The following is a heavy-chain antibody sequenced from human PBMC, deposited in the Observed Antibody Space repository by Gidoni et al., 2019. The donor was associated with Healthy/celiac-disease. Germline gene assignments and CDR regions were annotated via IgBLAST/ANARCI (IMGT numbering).Heavy chain of an antibody. CDR2: MNPNSGNT. CDR3: ATLNRITMTFDI. Sequence: QVQLVQSGAEVKTPGASVKVSCTASGYTFTSYDINWVRQATGQGLEWMGWMNPNSGNTGYAQKFQGRVTMTRNTSISTAYMELSSLRSEDTAVYYCATLNRITMTFDIWGQGTMVTVSS. V-gene: IGHV1-8*01. J-gene: IGHJ3*02. CDR1: GYTFTSYD. D-gene: IGHD3-22*01.